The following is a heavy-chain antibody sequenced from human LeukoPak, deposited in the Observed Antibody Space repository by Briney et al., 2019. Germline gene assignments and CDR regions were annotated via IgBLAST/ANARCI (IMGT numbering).Heavy chain of an antibody. Sequence: GGSLRLSCAVSGFTLSNYSMNWVRQAPGKGLEWISYISGSGFTIHYADSVKGRFTISRDNAKNSLYLQMNSLRAEDTAVYYCAELGITMIGGVWGKGTTVTISS. D-gene: IGHD3-10*02. CDR2: ISGSGFTI. CDR3: AELGITMIGGV. CDR1: GFTLSNYS. J-gene: IGHJ6*04. V-gene: IGHV3-48*01.